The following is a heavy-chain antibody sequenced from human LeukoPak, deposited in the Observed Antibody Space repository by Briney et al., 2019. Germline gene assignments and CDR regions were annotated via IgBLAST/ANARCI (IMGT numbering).Heavy chain of an antibody. D-gene: IGHD3-10*01. J-gene: IGHJ5*02. CDR3: ARKWGGRGSGPRGWFDP. Sequence: PSETLSLTCTVSGGSISSSSYYWGWIRQPPGKGLEWIGSIYYSGSTYYNPSLKSRVTISVDTSKNQFSLKLSSVTAADTAVYYCARKWGGRGSGPRGWFDPWGQGTLVTVSS. V-gene: IGHV4-39*07. CDR1: GGSISSSSYY. CDR2: IYYSGST.